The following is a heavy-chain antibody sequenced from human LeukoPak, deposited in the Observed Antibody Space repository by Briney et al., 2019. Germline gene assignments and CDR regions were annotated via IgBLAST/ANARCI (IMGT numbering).Heavy chain of an antibody. D-gene: IGHD5-12*01. J-gene: IGHJ4*02. CDR1: GFTFSSYS. CDR3: ARDPVGVATTFDY. V-gene: IGHV3-21*01. CDR2: ISSSSSYI. Sequence: GGSLRLSCAASGFTFSSYSMNWVRLAPGKGLEWVSSISSSSSYIYYADSVKGRFTISRDNAKNSLYLQMNSLRAEDTAVYYCARDPVGVATTFDYWGQGTLVTVSS.